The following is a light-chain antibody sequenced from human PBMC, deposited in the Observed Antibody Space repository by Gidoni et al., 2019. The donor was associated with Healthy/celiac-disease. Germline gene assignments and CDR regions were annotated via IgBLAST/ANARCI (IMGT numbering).Light chain of an antibody. CDR2: GAS. CDR1: QSVSSN. Sequence: EIVMPHSPATLSVSPGERATLSCRASQSVSSNLAWYQQKPGQAPRLLIYGASTRPTGIPARFSGSGSGTEFTITISSLQSEDFAVYYCQQYNNWPPYAFGQXTKLEIK. CDR3: QQYNNWPPYA. V-gene: IGKV3-15*01. J-gene: IGKJ2*01.